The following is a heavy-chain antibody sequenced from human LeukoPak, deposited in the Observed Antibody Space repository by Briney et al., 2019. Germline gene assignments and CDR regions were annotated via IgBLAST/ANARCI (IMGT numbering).Heavy chain of an antibody. Sequence: SETLSLTCTVSGGSISSYYWGWIRQPPGKGLEWIGSIYYSGSTYYNPSLKSRVTISVDTSKNQFSLKLSSVTAADTAVYYCARQGYCSSTSCYRHDAFDIWGQGTMVTVSS. D-gene: IGHD2-2*02. V-gene: IGHV4-39*01. CDR2: IYYSGST. CDR1: GGSISSYY. J-gene: IGHJ3*02. CDR3: ARQGYCSSTSCYRHDAFDI.